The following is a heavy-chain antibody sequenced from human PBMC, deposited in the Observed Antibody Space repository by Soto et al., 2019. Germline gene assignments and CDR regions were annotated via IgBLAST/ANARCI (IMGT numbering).Heavy chain of an antibody. Sequence: ASVKVSCKASGYTFTSYGISWVRQAPGQGLEWMGWISAYNGNTNYAQKLQGRVTMTTDTSTSTAYMELRSLRSDDTAVYYCARGQMLLRFLEWLLLDFDYWGQGTLVTVS. V-gene: IGHV1-18*01. J-gene: IGHJ4*02. D-gene: IGHD3-3*01. CDR1: GYTFTSYG. CDR3: ARGQMLLRFLEWLLLDFDY. CDR2: ISAYNGNT.